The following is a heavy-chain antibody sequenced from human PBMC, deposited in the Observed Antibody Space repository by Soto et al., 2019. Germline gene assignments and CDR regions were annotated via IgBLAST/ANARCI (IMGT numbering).Heavy chain of an antibody. CDR1: GYTFTSYA. Sequence: ASVKVSCKASGYTFTSYAMHWVRQAPGQRLEWMGWINAGNGNTKYSQKFQGRVTITRDTSASTAYMELSSLRSEDTAVYYCARATTMVRGVIYYYYYGMDVWGQGTMVTVSS. J-gene: IGHJ6*02. CDR3: ARATTMVRGVIYYYYYGMDV. CDR2: INAGNGNT. V-gene: IGHV1-3*01. D-gene: IGHD3-10*01.